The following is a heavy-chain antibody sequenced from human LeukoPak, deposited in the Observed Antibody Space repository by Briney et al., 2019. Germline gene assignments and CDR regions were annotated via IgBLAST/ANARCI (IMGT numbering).Heavy chain of an antibody. CDR3: ARLDSSSWYYSYYYYGMDV. J-gene: IGHJ6*02. CDR1: GGSISSYY. CDR2: IYYSGST. Sequence: SETLSLTCTVSGGSISSYYWSWIRQPPGKGLEWIGYIYYSGSTNYNPSLKSRVTISVDTSKNQFSLKLSSVTAADTAVYYYARLDSSSWYYSYYYYGMDVWGQGTTVTVSS. D-gene: IGHD6-13*01. V-gene: IGHV4-59*08.